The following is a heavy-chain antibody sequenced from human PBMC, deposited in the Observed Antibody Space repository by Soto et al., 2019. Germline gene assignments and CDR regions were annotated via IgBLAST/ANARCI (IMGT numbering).Heavy chain of an antibody. CDR1: GGTFSTSS. J-gene: IGHJ3*02. V-gene: IGHV1-69*14. D-gene: IGHD4-17*01. CDR2: ILPIFGTA. CDR3: ARGHEYGGNSDAFDI. Sequence: QVLLVQSGAEMKKPGSSVKVSCKASGGTFSTSSINWVRQAPGQRPEWMGNILPIFGTADYAQKFQGRVTISAYKSTNTAYMELRSLLSEDTAVYYCARGHEYGGNSDAFDIGCQGTGVTVSS.